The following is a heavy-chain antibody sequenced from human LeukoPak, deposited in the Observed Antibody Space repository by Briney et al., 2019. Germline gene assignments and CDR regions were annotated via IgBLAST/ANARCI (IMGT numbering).Heavy chain of an antibody. Sequence: GGSLRLSCAASGFTFDDYAMHWVRQAPGKGLERVSGISWNSGSIGYADSVKGRFTISRDNAKNSLYLQMNSLRAEDTALYYCAKDMRGSGSYYKIFDYWGQGTLVTVSS. CDR2: ISWNSGSI. D-gene: IGHD3-10*01. CDR3: AKDMRGSGSYYKIFDY. V-gene: IGHV3-9*01. CDR1: GFTFDDYA. J-gene: IGHJ4*02.